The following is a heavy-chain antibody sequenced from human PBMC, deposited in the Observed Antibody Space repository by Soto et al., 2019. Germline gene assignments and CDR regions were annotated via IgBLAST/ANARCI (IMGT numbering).Heavy chain of an antibody. CDR2: ISSSSSYI. CDR1: GFIFSSYY. CDR3: ARGDILTGYAVFDY. V-gene: IGHV3-21*01. Sequence: EVQLVESGGGLVKPGGSLRLSCAASGFIFSSYYMNWVRQAPGKGLEWVSSISSSSSYIYYADSVKGRFTISRDNVKNSLYLLMNSLRAEDTAVYYCARGDILTGYAVFDYWGQGTLVTVSS. D-gene: IGHD3-9*01. J-gene: IGHJ4*02.